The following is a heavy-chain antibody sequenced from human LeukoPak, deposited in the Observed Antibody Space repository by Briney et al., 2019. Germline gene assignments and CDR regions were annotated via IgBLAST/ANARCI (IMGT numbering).Heavy chain of an antibody. CDR3: ARWASSRYGDYVY. CDR1: GYTFTSYD. CDR2: MNPNSGNT. D-gene: IGHD4-17*01. Sequence: GASVKVSCKASGYTFTSYDINWVRQATGQGLEWMGWMNPNSGNTGYAQKFQGRVTMTRNTSISTAYMELSSLRSEDTAVYYCARWASSRYGDYVYWGQGTLVTVSS. V-gene: IGHV1-8*01. J-gene: IGHJ4*02.